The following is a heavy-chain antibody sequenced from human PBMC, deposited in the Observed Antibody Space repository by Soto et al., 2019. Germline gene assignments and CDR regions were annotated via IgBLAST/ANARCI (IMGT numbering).Heavy chain of an antibody. J-gene: IGHJ6*02. CDR3: ARDKDRLQLGGNYYYMLDV. CDR2: IMPVFPTP. V-gene: IGHV1-69*12. D-gene: IGHD1-1*01. CDR1: GGTFSTSA. Sequence: QVQLVQSGAEVKNPGSSVKVSCKASGGTFSTSAISWVRQAPGQGLEWVGGIMPVFPTPDYAQNFQGRVTITGEESTTTAYLELTSLRADDTAVYYCARDKDRLQLGGNYYYMLDVWGQGTAITVSS.